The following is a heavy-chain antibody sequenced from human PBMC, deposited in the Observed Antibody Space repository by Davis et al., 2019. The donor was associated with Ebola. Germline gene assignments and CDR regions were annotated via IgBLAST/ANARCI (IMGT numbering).Heavy chain of an antibody. CDR3: ARDRESYDFWSGYFDY. CDR1: GYTLTELS. D-gene: IGHD3-3*01. Sequence: AASVKVSCKVSGYTLTELSMYWVRQAPGKGLEWMGGFDPEDGETIYAQKFQGRVTMTEDTSTDTAYMELSSLRSEDTAVYYCARDRESYDFWSGYFDYWGQGTLVTVSS. V-gene: IGHV1-24*01. J-gene: IGHJ4*02. CDR2: FDPEDGET.